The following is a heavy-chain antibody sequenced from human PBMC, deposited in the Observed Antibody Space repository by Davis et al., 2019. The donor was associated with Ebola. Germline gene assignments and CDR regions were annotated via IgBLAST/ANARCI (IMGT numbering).Heavy chain of an antibody. CDR2: IFYSGST. V-gene: IGHV4-59*01. Sequence: SETLSLTCTVSGDSITSSFWSWIRQPPGKGLEWIGYIFYSGSTDYNPSLKSRVTFSVDRSKNQVTLNLNSVTAADTAVYYCARVNYDFWSGYANWFDPWGQGTLVTVSS. J-gene: IGHJ5*02. D-gene: IGHD3-3*01. CDR1: GDSITSSF. CDR3: ARVNYDFWSGYANWFDP.